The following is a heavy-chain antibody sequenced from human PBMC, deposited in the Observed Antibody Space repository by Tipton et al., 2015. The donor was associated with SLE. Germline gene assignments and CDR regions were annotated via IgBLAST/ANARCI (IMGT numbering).Heavy chain of an antibody. V-gene: IGHV3-48*03. Sequence: SLRLSCAASGFTFSSYEMNWVRQAPGKGLEWVSYISSSGSTIYYADSVKGRFTISRDNAKNSLYLQMNSLRAEDTAVYYCAREGWEPDAFDIWGQGTMVTVSS. CDR3: AREGWEPDAFDI. CDR1: GFTFSSYE. J-gene: IGHJ3*02. CDR2: ISSSGSTI. D-gene: IGHD1-26*01.